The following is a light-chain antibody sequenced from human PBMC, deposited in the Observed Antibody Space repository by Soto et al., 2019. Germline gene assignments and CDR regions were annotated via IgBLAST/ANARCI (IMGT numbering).Light chain of an antibody. Sequence: DIQMTQSPSTLSASVGDRVTITCRASQSIGTWLAWYQHKPGRAPKLLIYDASTLEGGVPSRFSGSRSGTEFTFTIRSLQRDDVATYYCQQYNSYSRAFGQGTKVEIK. CDR3: QQYNSYSRA. CDR2: DAS. J-gene: IGKJ1*01. V-gene: IGKV1-5*01. CDR1: QSIGTW.